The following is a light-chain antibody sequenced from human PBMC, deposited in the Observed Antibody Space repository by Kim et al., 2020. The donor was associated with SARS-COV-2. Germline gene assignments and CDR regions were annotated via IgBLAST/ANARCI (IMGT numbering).Light chain of an antibody. Sequence: QSVLTQPASVSGSPGQSITVSCTGTSSDVGTYNYVSWYQQHPRKAPKFMLYDVSKRPSGVSNRFSGSKSGNTASLTISGLQADDEGDYYCASHTSSGTYVFGSGTKVTVL. CDR1: SSDVGTYNY. CDR2: DVS. V-gene: IGLV2-14*03. J-gene: IGLJ1*01. CDR3: ASHTSSGTYV.